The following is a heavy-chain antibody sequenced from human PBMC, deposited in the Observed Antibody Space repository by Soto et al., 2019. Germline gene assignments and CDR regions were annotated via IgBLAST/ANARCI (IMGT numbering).Heavy chain of an antibody. D-gene: IGHD5-18*01. J-gene: IGHJ5*02. CDR3: ARDVMGYRIGWFDP. V-gene: IGHV1-18*01. CDR2: ISAYNGNT. CDR1: GYTFTSYC. Sequence: ASVKVSCKASGYTFTSYCISWVRQAPGQGLEWMGWISAYNGNTNYAQKLQGRVTMTTDTSTSTAYMELRSLRSDDTAVYYCARDVMGYRIGWFDPWGQGTLVTVSS.